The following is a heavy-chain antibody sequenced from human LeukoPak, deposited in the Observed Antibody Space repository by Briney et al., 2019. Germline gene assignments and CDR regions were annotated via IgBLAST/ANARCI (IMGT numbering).Heavy chain of an antibody. CDR1: GFTFEDYA. CDR3: ARSQSDTAYYYYYYMDV. CDR2: IKWDSGDI. J-gene: IGHJ6*03. D-gene: IGHD2-21*01. Sequence: GRSLRLSCAASGFTFEDYAMHWIRQAPGKGLEWVSGIKWDSGDIGYADSVKGRFTISRDNAKSSLYLQMNSLRAEDTAVYYCARSQSDTAYYYYYYMDVWGKGTTVTVSS. V-gene: IGHV3-9*01.